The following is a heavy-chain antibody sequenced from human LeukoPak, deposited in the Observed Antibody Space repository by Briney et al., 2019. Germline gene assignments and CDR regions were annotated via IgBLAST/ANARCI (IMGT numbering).Heavy chain of an antibody. CDR2: IYHSGST. CDR1: GGSISSGGYS. J-gene: IGHJ5*02. CDR3: ARGTYYYDSSGYYAP. D-gene: IGHD3-22*01. V-gene: IGHV4-30-2*01. Sequence: SENLSLTSAVSGGSISSGGYSWSWNRQPPGKGLEWIGYIYHSGSTYYNPSLKSRVTISVVRSKNQFSLKLSSVTAADTAVYYCARGTYYYDSSGYYAPWGQGTLVTVSS.